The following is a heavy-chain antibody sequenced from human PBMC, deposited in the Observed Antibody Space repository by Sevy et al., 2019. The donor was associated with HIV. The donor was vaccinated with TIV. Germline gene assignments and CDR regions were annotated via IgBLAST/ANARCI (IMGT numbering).Heavy chain of an antibody. D-gene: IGHD3-22*01. V-gene: IGHV4-34*01. J-gene: IGHJ4*02. CDR3: ARVAYYYDTSGYRYYFDY. CDR2: LNHSGDT. CDR1: GGSFSGYY. Sequence: SETLSLACAVYGGSFSGYYWSWIRRAPGKGLEWIGELNHSGDTLYNPSLKARVTISIDTSKSQFSLKLSSVTAADTAVFYCARVAYYYDTSGYRYYFDYWGQGTLVTVSS.